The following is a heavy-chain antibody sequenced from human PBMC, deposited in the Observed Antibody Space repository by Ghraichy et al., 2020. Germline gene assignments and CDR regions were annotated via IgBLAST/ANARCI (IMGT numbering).Heavy chain of an antibody. D-gene: IGHD3-22*01. Sequence: ASVKVSCKASGYTFTTYDINWVRQATGQGLEWMGWMNPNSGNTDYAQKFQGRVIMTRNTSISTAYMELSSLRSEDTAVYYCAGSRSSSGYRRLDYWGQGTLGTVSS. V-gene: IGHV1-8*01. CDR2: MNPNSGNT. CDR3: AGSRSSSGYRRLDY. CDR1: GYTFTTYD. J-gene: IGHJ4*02.